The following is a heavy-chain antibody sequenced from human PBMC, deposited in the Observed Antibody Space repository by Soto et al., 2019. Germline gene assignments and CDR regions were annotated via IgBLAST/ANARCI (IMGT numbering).Heavy chain of an antibody. CDR3: ARAMTTVTLGPLGY. CDR2: IIPIFGTA. J-gene: IGHJ4*02. CDR1: GGTFSSYA. V-gene: IGHV1-69*13. Sequence: SVKVSCKASGGTFSSYAISWVRQAPGQGLEWMGGIIPIFGTANYAQKFQGRVTITADESTSTAYMELSSLRTEDTAVNYCARAMTTVTLGPLGYWGQGTLVTVSS. D-gene: IGHD4-17*01.